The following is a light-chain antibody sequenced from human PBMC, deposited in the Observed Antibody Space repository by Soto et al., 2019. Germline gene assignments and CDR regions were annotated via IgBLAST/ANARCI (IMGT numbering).Light chain of an antibody. CDR1: SSDVGAYDS. V-gene: IGLV2-23*01. J-gene: IGLJ1*01. CDR2: KGT. CDR3: CSSAPESTYV. Sequence: QSALAQPASVSGSPGQSITISCTGTSSDVGAYDSVSWYQQHPHKAPQLIIYKGTQRPSGVSNRFSDSTSGNAASLTISGLQADDEADYFCCSSAPESTYVCGTGTKVTVL.